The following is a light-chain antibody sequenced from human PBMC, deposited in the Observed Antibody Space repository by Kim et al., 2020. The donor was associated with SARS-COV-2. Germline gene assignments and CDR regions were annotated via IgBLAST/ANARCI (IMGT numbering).Light chain of an antibody. CDR1: SSNIGSYP. CDR3: ATWDDSLNGRV. CDR2: GND. V-gene: IGLV1-44*01. Sequence: GERVTMSCSGSSSNIGSYPVSGYQHLPGAAPKLLMYGNDQRPSGVPDRFSGSKSGTSASLAISGLQSEDEGDYYCATWDDSLNGRVFGGGTQLTVL. J-gene: IGLJ3*02.